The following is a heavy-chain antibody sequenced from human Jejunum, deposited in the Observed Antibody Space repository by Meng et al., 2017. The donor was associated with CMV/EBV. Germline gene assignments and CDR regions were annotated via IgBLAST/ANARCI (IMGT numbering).Heavy chain of an antibody. D-gene: IGHD2-15*01. CDR1: GITFTGYW. CDR2: INSDGSTT. CDR3: AKDLLPGESGAEWP. Sequence: ASGITFTGYWAHWVRQVPGKGLVWVSRINSDGSTTYYADSVKGRVTISRDNAKNTLYLQMNSLSAEDTAIYYCAKDLLPGESGAEWPWGQGTLVTVSS. J-gene: IGHJ5*02. V-gene: IGHV3-74*01.